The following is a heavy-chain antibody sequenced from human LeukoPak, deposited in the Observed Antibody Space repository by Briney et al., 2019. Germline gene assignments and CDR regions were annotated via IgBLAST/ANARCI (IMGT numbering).Heavy chain of an antibody. J-gene: IGHJ4*02. CDR2: ISGSGGST. V-gene: IGHV3-23*01. D-gene: IGHD3-9*01. CDR3: AKDRQGRYFDWLLPPYYFDC. CDR1: GFTFSSYA. Sequence: GGSLRLSCAASGFTFSSYAMSWVRQAPGKGLEWVSAISGSGGSTYYADSVKGRFTISRDNSKNTLYLQMNSLRAEDTAVYYCAKDRQGRYFDWLLPPYYFDCWGQGTLVTVSS.